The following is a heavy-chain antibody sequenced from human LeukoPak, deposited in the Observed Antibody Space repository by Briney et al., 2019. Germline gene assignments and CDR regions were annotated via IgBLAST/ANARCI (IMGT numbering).Heavy chain of an antibody. CDR3: ASSHDSSGND. CDR2: INQDGSAK. Sequence: GGSLSFSCAASGFTFSSYWMSWVRQAPGKGLEWVANINQDGSAKYYVDSVKGRFTISRDNAKNSLWLQMNSLRDEDTAVYYCASSHDSSGNDWGQGTLPTVSS. CDR1: GFTFSSYW. J-gene: IGHJ4*02. V-gene: IGHV3-7*01. D-gene: IGHD3-22*01.